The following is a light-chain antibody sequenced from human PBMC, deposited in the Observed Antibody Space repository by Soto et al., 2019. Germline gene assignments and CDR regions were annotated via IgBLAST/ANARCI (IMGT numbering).Light chain of an antibody. Sequence: EIVLTQSPGTLSLSPGERATLSCRASQGVSSSYLAWYQQRPGQAPRLLIFGASSRATGIPDRFSGSGSGTDFTLTISRLEPEDFAVYYCQQYDNSPPMYTFGQGTKVDI. J-gene: IGKJ2*01. CDR3: QQYDNSPPMYT. CDR1: QGVSSSY. CDR2: GAS. V-gene: IGKV3-20*01.